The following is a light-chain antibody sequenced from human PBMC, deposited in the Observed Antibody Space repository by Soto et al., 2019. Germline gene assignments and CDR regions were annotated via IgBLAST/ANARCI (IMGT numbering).Light chain of an antibody. CDR1: SSDIGGYNF. J-gene: IGLJ1*01. V-gene: IGLV2-14*01. Sequence: QSALTQPASVSGSPGQSITISCTGTSSDIGGYNFVSWYQQQPGKAPKVLIYDVRNRPSGVSNRFSGSKSGNTASLTISGLQPEDEAHYYCNSYRGISTYVFGTGTKLTVL. CDR3: NSYRGISTYV. CDR2: DVR.